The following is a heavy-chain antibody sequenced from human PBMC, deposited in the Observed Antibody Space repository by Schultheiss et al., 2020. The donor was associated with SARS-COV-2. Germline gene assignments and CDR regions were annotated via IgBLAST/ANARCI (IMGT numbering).Heavy chain of an antibody. CDR3: ARFGVQGFDP. CDR2: VNHSENT. V-gene: IGHV4-34*01. CDR1: GGSFSDYY. J-gene: IGHJ5*02. Sequence: SQTLSLTCAVYGGSFSDYYWTWIRQPPGEGLQWIGEVNHSENTNYNPSLKSRVTISLDTAKKQLSLILSSVTAADTAVYYCARFGVQGFDPWGQGTLVTVSS. D-gene: IGHD3-16*01.